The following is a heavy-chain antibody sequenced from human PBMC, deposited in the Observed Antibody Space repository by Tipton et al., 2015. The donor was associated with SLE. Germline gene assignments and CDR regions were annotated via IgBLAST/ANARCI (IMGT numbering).Heavy chain of an antibody. D-gene: IGHD2-2*01. Sequence: GSLRLSCAASGFTFSSYSMNWVRQAPGKGLEWVSYISSSSSTIYYADSVKGRFTISRDNAKNSLYLQMNSLRAEDTAVYYCAKIHIVVVPAAEPLDYWGQGTLVTVSS. CDR3: AKIHIVVVPAAEPLDY. CDR2: ISSSSSTI. CDR1: GFTFSSYS. V-gene: IGHV3-48*01. J-gene: IGHJ4*02.